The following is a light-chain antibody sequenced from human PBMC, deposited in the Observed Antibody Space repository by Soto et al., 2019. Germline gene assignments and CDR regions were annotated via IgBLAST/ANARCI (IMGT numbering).Light chain of an antibody. CDR3: QHRGKWPRS. J-gene: IGKJ2*03. V-gene: IGKV3-11*01. Sequence: EIVLTQSPATLSLSPGERATLSCRASQSVSSYLAWYQQKPGQAPRLLIYGASNRATGIPSRFSGSGSGTDLTLTIRSLEPEDFAVYYCQHRGKWPRSFGQGTKLEIK. CDR2: GAS. CDR1: QSVSSY.